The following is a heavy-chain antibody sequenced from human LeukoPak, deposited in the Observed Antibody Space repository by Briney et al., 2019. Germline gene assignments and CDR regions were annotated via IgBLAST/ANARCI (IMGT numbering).Heavy chain of an antibody. J-gene: IGHJ4*02. CDR3: AKGVVPAAIRKAYFDY. CDR2: ISSSSSYI. CDR1: GFTFSSYS. D-gene: IGHD2-2*01. V-gene: IGHV3-21*04. Sequence: GGSLRLSCAASGFTFSSYSMNWVRQAPGKGLEWVSSISSSSSYIYYADSVKGRFTISRDNAKNSLYLQMNSLRAEDTAVYYCAKGVVPAAIRKAYFDYWGQGTLVTVSS.